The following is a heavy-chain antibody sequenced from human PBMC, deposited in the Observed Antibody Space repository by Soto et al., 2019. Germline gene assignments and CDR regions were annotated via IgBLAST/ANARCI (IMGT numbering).Heavy chain of an antibody. Sequence: PSETLSLTCNVTGGSLSNGLHYWHWIRQPPGKGLEWIGYVYYSGTTYSHPSLNSRVSISVDTSENQFPLRLTSVTAADTAVYYCVTVNLVGAAYYFDYWGPGTLVTVSS. V-gene: IGHV4-30-4*08. CDR1: GGSLSNGLHY. D-gene: IGHD1-26*01. CDR3: VTVNLVGAAYYFDY. J-gene: IGHJ4*02. CDR2: VYYSGTT.